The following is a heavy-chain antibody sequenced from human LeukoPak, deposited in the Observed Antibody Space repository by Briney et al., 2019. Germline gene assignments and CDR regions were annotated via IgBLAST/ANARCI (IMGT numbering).Heavy chain of an antibody. J-gene: IGHJ4*02. D-gene: IGHD6-13*01. CDR1: GFTFSSNW. CDR2: IKQDGSEK. V-gene: IGHV3-7*01. CDR3: ARGGYSTSWYWFY. Sequence: GGSLRLSCAASGFTFSSNWMTWVRQSPGKGLEWVATIKQDGSEKYYVDSVKGRFTISRDNAKNSLYLQMNSLRAEDTAVYYCARGGYSTSWYWFYWGQGTLVTVSS.